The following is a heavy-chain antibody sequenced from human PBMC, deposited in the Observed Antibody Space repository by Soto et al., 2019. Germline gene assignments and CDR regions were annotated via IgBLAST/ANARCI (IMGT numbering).Heavy chain of an antibody. Sequence: DVQLVASGGDLVQPGGSLTLSCVVSGFRFSDYDFYWARQSTGKSLEWVAGIGTLFDTFYSDPVKGRFSIFRHNGQNLVTLRMDRLRPGDTGVYFCARGRSKDFHSTPPPTFDPWGQGTQVIVSA. D-gene: IGHD2-15*01. CDR2: IGTLFDT. CDR3: ARGRSKDFHSTPPPTFDP. V-gene: IGHV3-13*01. CDR1: GFRFSDYD. J-gene: IGHJ5*02.